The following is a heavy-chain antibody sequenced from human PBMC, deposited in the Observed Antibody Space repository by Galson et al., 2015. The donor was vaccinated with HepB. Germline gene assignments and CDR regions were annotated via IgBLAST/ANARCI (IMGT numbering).Heavy chain of an antibody. CDR2: INTNTGNP. Sequence: SVKVSCKASGYTFTSYAMNWVRQAPGQGLERMGWINTNTGNPTYAQDFTGRFVFSLDTSVRTAYLQISSLKAAGTAVYYCARGDSLRFLEWLGGALDYWGQGTMVAVSS. CDR3: ARGDSLRFLEWLGGALDY. J-gene: IGHJ4*02. V-gene: IGHV7-4-1*02. CDR1: GYTFTSYA. D-gene: IGHD3-3*01.